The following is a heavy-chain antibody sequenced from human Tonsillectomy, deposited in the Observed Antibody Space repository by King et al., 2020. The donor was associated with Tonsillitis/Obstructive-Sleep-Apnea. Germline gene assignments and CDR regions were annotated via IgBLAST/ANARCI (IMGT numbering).Heavy chain of an antibody. J-gene: IGHJ4*02. CDR3: ARASGDFPSKDFDY. D-gene: IGHD4-17*01. V-gene: IGHV3-21*01. CDR1: GFTFSTYS. Sequence: VQLVESGGGLVRPGGSLRLSCIGSGFTFSTYSMNWVRQVPGKGLEWVSMLTRGGRYIYYGDSVKGRFTISRDDAKRSLELQMISLRAEATGIYYCARASGDFPSKDFDYWGQGILVTVSS. CDR2: LTRGGRYI.